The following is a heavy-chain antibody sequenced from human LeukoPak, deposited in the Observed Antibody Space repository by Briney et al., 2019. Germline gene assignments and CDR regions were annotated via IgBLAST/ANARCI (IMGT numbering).Heavy chain of an antibody. CDR1: GGSISSGGYY. V-gene: IGHV4-61*08. D-gene: IGHD3-10*01. CDR3: ARYGSGSSPL. J-gene: IGHJ4*02. CDR2: IYYSGST. Sequence: SETLSLTCTVSGGSISSGGYYWSWIRQPPGKGLEWIGYIYYSGSTNYNPSLKSRVTISVDTSKNQFSLKLSSVTAADTAVYYCARYGSGSSPLWGQGTLVTVSS.